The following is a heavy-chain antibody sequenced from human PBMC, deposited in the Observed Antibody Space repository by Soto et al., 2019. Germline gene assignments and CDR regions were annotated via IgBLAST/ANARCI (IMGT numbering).Heavy chain of an antibody. CDR1: GFTFSSYA. CDR2: ISGSGGST. D-gene: IGHD6-19*01. Sequence: EVQLLESGGGLVQPGGSLRLSCAASGFTFSSYAMNWVRQAPGKGLEWVSVISGSGGSTYYADSVKGRFTISRDNSKNTRYLQMKSLRAEDTAVYYCASRSSGWYFDYWGQGTLVTVSS. CDR3: ASRSSGWYFDY. V-gene: IGHV3-23*01. J-gene: IGHJ4*02.